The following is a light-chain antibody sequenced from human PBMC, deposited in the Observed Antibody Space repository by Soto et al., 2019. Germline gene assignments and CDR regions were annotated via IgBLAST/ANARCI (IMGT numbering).Light chain of an antibody. Sequence: DIQVTQSPSTLSASVGDRVTITCRASQIISGWLAWYQQKPGKAPKLLIYDASTLESGVPSRFSGSVSGTVFTLTISSLEPEDFAIYYCQQRINWPLTFGGGTKVEIK. V-gene: IGKV1-5*01. CDR1: QIISGW. CDR2: DAS. CDR3: QQRINWPLT. J-gene: IGKJ4*01.